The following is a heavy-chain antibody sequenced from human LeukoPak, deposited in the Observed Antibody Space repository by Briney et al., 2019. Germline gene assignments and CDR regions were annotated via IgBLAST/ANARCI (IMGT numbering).Heavy chain of an antibody. J-gene: IGHJ4*02. V-gene: IGHV5-51*01. Sequence: GESLKISFKGSGYRFTSYWIGWVRPMPGKGLEGMGIIYPGDSDTRYSPSFQGQVTISADESISTAYLQWSSLKASDTAMYYCARLMEYYDSSGYPIRSCDYWGQGTLVTVSS. CDR2: IYPGDSDT. D-gene: IGHD3-22*01. CDR3: ARLMEYYDSSGYPIRSCDY. CDR1: GYRFTSYW.